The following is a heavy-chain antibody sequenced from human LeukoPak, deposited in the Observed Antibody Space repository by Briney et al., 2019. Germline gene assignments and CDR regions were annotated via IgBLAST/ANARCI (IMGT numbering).Heavy chain of an antibody. V-gene: IGHV1-18*01. J-gene: IGHJ4*02. CDR1: GGTFSSYA. D-gene: IGHD6-6*01. CDR3: ARAWGEDIAARPYYFDY. Sequence: ASVKVSCKASGGTFSSYAISWVRQAPGQGLEWMGWISAYNGNTNYAPKLQGRVTMTTDTSTSAAYMELRSLRSDDTAVYYCARAWGEDIAARPYYFDYWGQGSLVTVSS. CDR2: ISAYNGNT.